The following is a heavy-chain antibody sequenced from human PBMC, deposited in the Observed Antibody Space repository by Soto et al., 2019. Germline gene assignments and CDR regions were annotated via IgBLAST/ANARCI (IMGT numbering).Heavy chain of an antibody. J-gene: IGHJ5*02. D-gene: IGHD3-10*01. CDR2: IYYSGST. Sequence: PSKTLSLTCTVPGGSISSYYWSWIRQPPGKGLEWIGYIYYSGSTNYNPSLKSRVTISVDTSKNQFSLKLSSVTAADPAVYYCARGGHYYGSGSEKSNYWFDPWGQGTLVTVS. CDR1: GGSISSYY. V-gene: IGHV4-59*01. CDR3: ARGGHYYGSGSEKSNYWFDP.